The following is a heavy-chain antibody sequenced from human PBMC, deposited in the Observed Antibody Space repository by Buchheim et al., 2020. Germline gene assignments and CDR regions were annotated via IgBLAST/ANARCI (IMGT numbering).Heavy chain of an antibody. Sequence: EVQLVESGGGLVQPGGSLRLSCAASGFTFSSYWMSWVRQAPGKGLEWVANIKQDGSEKYYVDSVKGRFTISRDNAKNSLYLQMNSLRAEDTAVYYCAKTLSNYYDSSGYLEGYDAFDIWGQGT. D-gene: IGHD3-22*01. J-gene: IGHJ3*02. V-gene: IGHV3-7*05. CDR3: AKTLSNYYDSSGYLEGYDAFDI. CDR1: GFTFSSYW. CDR2: IKQDGSEK.